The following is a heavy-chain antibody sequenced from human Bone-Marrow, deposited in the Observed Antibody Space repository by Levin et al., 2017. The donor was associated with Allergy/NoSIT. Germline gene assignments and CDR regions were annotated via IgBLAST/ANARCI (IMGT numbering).Heavy chain of an antibody. D-gene: IGHD2-15*01. CDR1: GFIFSDYY. CDR3: ARIHTCSGGRGYSGAEYGMDV. J-gene: IGHJ6*02. CDR2: ITGRGDTI. Sequence: GGSLRLSCAASGFIFSDYYMNWVRQAPGKGLEWVSHITGRGDTIFYADSVKGRFTTSRDNAKNLLFLELHSLRAEDTAVYYCARIHTCSGGRGYSGAEYGMDVWGQGTSVTVSS. V-gene: IGHV3-11*01.